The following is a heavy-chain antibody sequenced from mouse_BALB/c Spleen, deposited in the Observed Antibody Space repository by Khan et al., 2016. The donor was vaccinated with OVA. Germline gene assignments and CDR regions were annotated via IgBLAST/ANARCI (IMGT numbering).Heavy chain of an antibody. Sequence: VELVESGPGLVAPSQSLSITCTVSGFSLASYGVNWVRQPPGKGLEWLGVIWGDGSTNYHSALRSRLSINKENSKSQVFLKLNSLQTDDTATYYCAKCGTGYDAMDYWGQGTSVTVSS. CDR3: AKCGTGYDAMDY. V-gene: IGHV2-3*01. CDR1: GFSLASYG. D-gene: IGHD4-1*01. J-gene: IGHJ4*01. CDR2: IWGDGST.